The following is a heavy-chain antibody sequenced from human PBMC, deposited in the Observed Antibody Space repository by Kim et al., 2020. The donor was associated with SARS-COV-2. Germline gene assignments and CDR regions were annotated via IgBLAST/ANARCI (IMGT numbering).Heavy chain of an antibody. J-gene: IGHJ4*02. CDR1: GGSISSSSYY. Sequence: SETLSLTCTVSGGSISSSSYYWGWIRQPPGKGLEWIGSIYYSGSTYYNPSLKSRVTISVDTSKNQFSLKLSSVTAADTAVYYCASTPLLRFLEWLLAFDYWGQGTLVTVSS. D-gene: IGHD3-3*01. CDR3: ASTPLLRFLEWLLAFDY. V-gene: IGHV4-39*01. CDR2: IYYSGST.